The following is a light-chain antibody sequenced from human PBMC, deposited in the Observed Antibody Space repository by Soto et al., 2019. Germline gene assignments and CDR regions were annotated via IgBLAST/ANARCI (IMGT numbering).Light chain of an antibody. V-gene: IGKV3-20*01. CDR3: QQYGSSSWT. J-gene: IGKJ1*01. CDR1: QIVSSSY. CDR2: GAS. Sequence: EIVLTQSPGTLSLSPGERATLSCRASQIVSSSYLAWYQQTPGQAPRLLIYGASSRATGIPDRFSGGGSGTDFTLTISRLEPEDFAVYYCQQYGSSSWTFGQGTKVEIK.